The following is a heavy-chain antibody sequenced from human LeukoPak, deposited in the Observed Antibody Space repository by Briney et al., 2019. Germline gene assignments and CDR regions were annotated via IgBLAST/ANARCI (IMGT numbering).Heavy chain of an antibody. Sequence: SETLSLTCAVYGGSFSGYYWSWIRQPPGKGLEWIGEINHSGSTNYNPSLKSRVTISVDTSKNQFSLKLSSVTAADTAVYYCARASGRWLRAYFDYWGQGTLVTVSS. CDR1: GGSFSGYY. D-gene: IGHD5-24*01. CDR2: INHSGST. V-gene: IGHV4-34*01. CDR3: ARASGRWLRAYFDY. J-gene: IGHJ4*02.